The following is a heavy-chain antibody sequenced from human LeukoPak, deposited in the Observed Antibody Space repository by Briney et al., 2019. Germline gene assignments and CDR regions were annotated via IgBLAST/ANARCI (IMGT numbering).Heavy chain of an antibody. CDR1: GFTFSSYW. D-gene: IGHD1-14*01. CDR2: INSDGSST. V-gene: IGHV3-74*01. CDR3: AILPGGVDDFDY. J-gene: IGHJ4*02. Sequence: GGSLRLSCAASGFTFSSYWMHWVRQAPGKGLVWVSRINSDGSSTSYADTVKGRFTISRDNAKNTLYLQMNSLRAEDTAVYYCAILPGGVDDFDYWGQGTLVTVSS.